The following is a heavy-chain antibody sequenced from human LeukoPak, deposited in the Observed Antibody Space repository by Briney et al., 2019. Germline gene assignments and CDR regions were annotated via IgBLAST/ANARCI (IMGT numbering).Heavy chain of an antibody. CDR2: ISSSSSTI. Sequence: GGSLRLSCAASGFTLSSYSMNWVRQAPGKGLEWVSYISSSSSTIYYADSVKGRFTISRDNAKNSLYLQMNSLRAEDTAVYYCARPFRGFYYDSSGYLDWGQGTLVTVSS. J-gene: IGHJ4*02. CDR1: GFTLSSYS. CDR3: ARPFRGFYYDSSGYLD. D-gene: IGHD3-22*01. V-gene: IGHV3-48*01.